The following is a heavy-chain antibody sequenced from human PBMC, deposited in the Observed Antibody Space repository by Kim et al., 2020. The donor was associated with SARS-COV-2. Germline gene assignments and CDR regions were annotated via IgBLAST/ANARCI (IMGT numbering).Heavy chain of an antibody. CDR1: GFSLSTYG. J-gene: IGHJ6*02. CDR3: TREPCSGGSCFGMDV. CDR2: ISHDGNDK. D-gene: IGHD2-15*01. V-gene: IGHV3-30*03. Sequence: GGSLRLSCGASGFSLSTYGMHWVRQAPDRGLEWVAIISHDGNDKYYGDPVKGRFTISRDNSKNTVYLQMSSLRAEDTAVYYCTREPCSGGSCFGMDVWGRGTAVTVSS.